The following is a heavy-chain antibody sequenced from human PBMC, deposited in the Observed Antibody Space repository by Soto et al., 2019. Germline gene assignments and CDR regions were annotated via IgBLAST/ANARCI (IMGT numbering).Heavy chain of an antibody. CDR2: VYYSGST. D-gene: IGHD3-22*01. CDR3: ATESSGSSPLHFDF. J-gene: IGHJ4*02. V-gene: IGHV4-30-4*01. CDR1: GGSVSSGYHY. Sequence: QVLLEESGPGLVKPSQTLSRTCTVSGGSVSSGYHYWSWIRQPPGKGLEWIGYVYYSGSTYYNPSLGSRVTISIDTSKNQFSLKLNPVTASDAAVYFCATESSGSSPLHFDFWGQGALVSVSS.